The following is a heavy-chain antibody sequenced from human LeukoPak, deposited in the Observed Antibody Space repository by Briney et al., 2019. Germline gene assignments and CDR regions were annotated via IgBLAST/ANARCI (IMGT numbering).Heavy chain of an antibody. D-gene: IGHD3-16*01. J-gene: IGHJ4*02. CDR1: GGSFSGYY. CDR3: ASSPYDYVWGSSGYYFDY. CDR2: INHSGNT. Sequence: SETLSLTCAVYGGSFSGYYWTWIRQPPGKGLEWIGEINHSGNTNYNPSLKNRVTISVDTSKNQFSLRVNSVTAADTAMYYCASSPYDYVWGSSGYYFDYWGQGTLVTVSS. V-gene: IGHV4-34*01.